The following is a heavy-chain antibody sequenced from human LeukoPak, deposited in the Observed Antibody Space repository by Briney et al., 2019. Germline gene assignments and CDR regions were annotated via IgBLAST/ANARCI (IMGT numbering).Heavy chain of an antibody. CDR2: ISGSGGGSGGRT. CDR1: GFTFNNYD. J-gene: IGHJ4*02. Sequence: GGSLRLSCATSGFTFNNYDMNWVRQAPGKALEWVSTISGSGGGSGGRTSYADSVKGRFTIARDKSKNTVDLQLTGLRADDSAVYYCGNPSYGSGSPGRRAFDYWVQATMV. D-gene: IGHD3-10*01. CDR3: GNPSYGSGSPGRRAFDY. V-gene: IGHV3-23*01.